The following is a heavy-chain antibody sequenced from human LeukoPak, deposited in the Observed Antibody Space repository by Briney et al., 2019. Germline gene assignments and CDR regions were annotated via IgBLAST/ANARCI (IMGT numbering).Heavy chain of an antibody. J-gene: IGHJ4*02. V-gene: IGHV4-59*01. Sequence: SETQSLTCTVSGGSISSYYWSWIRQPPGKGLEWIGYIYYSGSTNYNPSLKSRVTISVDTSKNQFSLKLSSVTAADTAVYHCARGAVWGFPFDSWGQGTLVTVSS. D-gene: IGHD3-16*01. CDR3: ARGAVWGFPFDS. CDR1: GGSISSYY. CDR2: IYYSGST.